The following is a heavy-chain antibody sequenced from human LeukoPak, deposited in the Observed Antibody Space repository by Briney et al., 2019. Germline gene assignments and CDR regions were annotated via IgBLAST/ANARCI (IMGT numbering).Heavy chain of an antibody. V-gene: IGHV3-53*01. D-gene: IGHD5-18*01. J-gene: IGHJ6*02. CDR3: ARDRCGGYSYGCPYYYYGMDV. CDR2: IYSGGST. CDR1: GFTVSSNY. Sequence: PGGSLRLSCAASGFTVSSNYMSWVRQAPGKGLEWVSVIYSGGSTYYADSVKGRFTISRDNSKNTLYLQMNSLRAEDTAVYYCARDRCGGYSYGCPYYYYGMDVWGQGTTVTVSS.